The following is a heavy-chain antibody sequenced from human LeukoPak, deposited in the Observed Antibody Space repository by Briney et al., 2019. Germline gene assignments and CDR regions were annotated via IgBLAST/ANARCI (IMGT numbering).Heavy chain of an antibody. Sequence: SETLSLTCTVSGYSISSGYYWGWIRQPPGKGLEWIGSIYHSGSTYYNPSLKSRVTISVDTSKNQFSLKLSSVTAADTAVYYCARAADGYKIGPLADYWGQGTLVTVSS. CDR3: ARAADGYKIGPLADY. V-gene: IGHV4-38-2*02. J-gene: IGHJ4*02. CDR2: IYHSGST. CDR1: GYSISSGYY. D-gene: IGHD5-24*01.